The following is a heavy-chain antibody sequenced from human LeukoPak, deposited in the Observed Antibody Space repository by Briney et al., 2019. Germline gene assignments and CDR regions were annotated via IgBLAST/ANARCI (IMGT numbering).Heavy chain of an antibody. CDR3: ATGQYCTSSTCAV. J-gene: IGHJ6*02. CDR1: GGTFSSYA. Sequence: ASVKVSCKASGGTFSSYAISWVRQAPGQGPEWMGGIDPENGETVYAQKFQGRVTMTEDTSTDTAYMELSSLRSEDTAVYYCATGQYCTSSTCAVWGQGTTVAVSS. CDR2: IDPENGET. V-gene: IGHV1-24*01. D-gene: IGHD2-2*01.